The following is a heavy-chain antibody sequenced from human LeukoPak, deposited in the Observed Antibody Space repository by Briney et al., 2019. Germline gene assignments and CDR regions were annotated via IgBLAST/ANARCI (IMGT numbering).Heavy chain of an antibody. Sequence: PSETLSLTCTVSGGSISSYYWGWIRQPPGKGLEWIGSIYYSGSTYYNPSLKSRVTISVDTSKNQFSLKLSSVTAADTAVYYCARLPIAYCGGDCGDYWGQGTLVTVSS. J-gene: IGHJ4*02. CDR3: ARLPIAYCGGDCGDY. V-gene: IGHV4-39*01. CDR2: IYYSGST. D-gene: IGHD2-21*02. CDR1: GGSISSYY.